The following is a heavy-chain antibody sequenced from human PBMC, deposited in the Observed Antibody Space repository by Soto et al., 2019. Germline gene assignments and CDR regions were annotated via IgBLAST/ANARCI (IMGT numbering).Heavy chain of an antibody. D-gene: IGHD2-21*02. Sequence: QVQLQESGPGLVKPSETLSLTCTVSGGTISRYYWSWIRQPPGKGLEWIGYMYNTGSTVYNPSFKSRVTISVDTSKNQFSLKLNSVTVADTAVYYCARDLWGYCGTDCYPLDVWGQGTTVTVSS. CDR3: ARDLWGYCGTDCYPLDV. CDR1: GGTISRYY. V-gene: IGHV4-59*01. CDR2: MYNTGST. J-gene: IGHJ6*02.